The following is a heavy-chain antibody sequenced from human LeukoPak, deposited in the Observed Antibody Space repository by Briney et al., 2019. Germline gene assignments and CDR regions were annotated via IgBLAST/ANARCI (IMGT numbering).Heavy chain of an antibody. CDR2: ISGSGGST. V-gene: IGHV3-23*01. D-gene: IGHD3-22*01. J-gene: IGHJ4*02. CDR1: GFSFSSYA. Sequence: GGSLRLSCAASGFSFSSYAMSWVRQAPGKGLEWVSAISGSGGSTYYADSVKGRFTISRDNSKNTLYLQMNSLRAEDTAVYYCAKEGPITMIVVVITALDYFDYWGQGTLVTVSS. CDR3: AKEGPITMIVVVITALDYFDY.